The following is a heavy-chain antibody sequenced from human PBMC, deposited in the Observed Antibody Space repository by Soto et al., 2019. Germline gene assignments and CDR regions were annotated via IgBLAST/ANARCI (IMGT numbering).Heavy chain of an antibody. J-gene: IGHJ6*03. V-gene: IGHV1-2*04. CDR2: INPNSGGT. CDR3: ARDRIWGTIGPYYYMDV. Sequence: ASVKVSCKASGYTFTGYYMHWVRQAPGQGLEWMGWINPNSGGTNYAQKFQGWVTMTRDTSISTAYMELSRLRSDDTAVYYCARDRIWGTIGPYYYMDVWGKGTTVTVSS. CDR1: GYTFTGYY. D-gene: IGHD2-15*01.